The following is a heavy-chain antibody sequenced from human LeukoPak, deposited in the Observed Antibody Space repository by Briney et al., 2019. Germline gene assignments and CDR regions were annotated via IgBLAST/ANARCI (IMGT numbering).Heavy chain of an antibody. V-gene: IGHV3-53*01. D-gene: IGHD1-26*01. J-gene: IGHJ3*02. Sequence: GGSLRLSCAASGFTVSSNYMSWVRQAPGKGLEWVSIIYSGGSTFYADSVKGRFTISRDNSKNTLYLQMNSLRTEDTAVYYCARGGSYLSAFDIWGQGTMVTVSS. CDR3: ARGGSYLSAFDI. CDR2: IYSGGST. CDR1: GFTVSSNY.